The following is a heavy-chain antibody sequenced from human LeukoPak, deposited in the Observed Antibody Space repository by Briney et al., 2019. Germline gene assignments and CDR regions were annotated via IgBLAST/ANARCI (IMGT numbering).Heavy chain of an antibody. CDR3: ARGDCNGGSCYLSLTTIDY. V-gene: IGHV3-48*01. CDR2: ISSSSSTI. CDR1: GFTFNIYG. Sequence: PGGTLRLACVASGFTFNIYGVSWVRQAPGKGLEWVSYISSSSSTIYYADSVKGRFTISRDNAENSLFLQMNSLRAEDTAVYYCARGDCNGGSCYLSLTTIDYWGQGTLVTVSS. D-gene: IGHD2-15*01. J-gene: IGHJ4*02.